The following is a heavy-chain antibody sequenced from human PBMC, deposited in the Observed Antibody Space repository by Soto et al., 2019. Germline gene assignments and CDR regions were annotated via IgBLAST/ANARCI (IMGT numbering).Heavy chain of an antibody. V-gene: IGHV3-7*01. CDR3: ARDADASGWYHYGMDV. CDR1: GFTLSPYW. Sequence: PVGSLRLSCAASGFTLSPYWMNWVRQAPGKGLEWVANIKQDGSEKYYVDSVKGRFIISRDNAKNSLYLQLNSLRAEDTAVYFCARDADASGWYHYGMDVWGQGTLVTVSS. J-gene: IGHJ6*02. CDR2: IKQDGSEK. D-gene: IGHD6-19*01.